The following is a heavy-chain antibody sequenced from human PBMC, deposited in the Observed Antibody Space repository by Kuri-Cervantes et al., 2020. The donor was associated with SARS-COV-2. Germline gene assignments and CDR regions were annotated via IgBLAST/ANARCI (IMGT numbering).Heavy chain of an antibody. CDR2: IKQDGSEK. D-gene: IGHD1-26*01. Sequence: GGSLRLSCAASGFTFSDYYMSWIRQAPGKGLEWVANIKQDGSEKYYVDSVKGRFTISRDNAKNSLYLQMNSLRAEDTAVYYCARDRRVGWADYWGQGTLVTVSS. CDR3: ARDRRVGWADY. J-gene: IGHJ4*02. CDR1: GFTFSDYY. V-gene: IGHV3-7*01.